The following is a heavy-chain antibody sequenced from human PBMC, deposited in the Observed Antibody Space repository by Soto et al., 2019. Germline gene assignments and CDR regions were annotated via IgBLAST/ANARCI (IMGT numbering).Heavy chain of an antibody. D-gene: IGHD2-2*01. CDR2: INSDGSST. V-gene: IGHV3-74*01. J-gene: IGHJ4*02. Sequence: GGSLRLSCAASGFPFSSYSMNWVRQAPGKGLVWVSRINSDGSSTIYADSVKGRFTISRDNAKNTLSLQMNSLRAEDTAVYYCLRDRTAASADYWGQGTLVTVSS. CDR3: LRDRTAASADY. CDR1: GFPFSSYS.